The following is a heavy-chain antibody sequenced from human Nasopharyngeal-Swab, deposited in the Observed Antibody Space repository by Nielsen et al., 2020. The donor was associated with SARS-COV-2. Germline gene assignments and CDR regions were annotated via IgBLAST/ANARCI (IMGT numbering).Heavy chain of an antibody. CDR2: IYYSGST. CDR1: GGSISSGGYY. D-gene: IGHD1-14*01. CDR3: ARRIPARAFDV. J-gene: IGHJ3*01. V-gene: IGHV4-31*03. Sequence: LRLSCTVSGGSISSGGYYWSWIRQHLGKGLEWIGYIYYSGSTYYNPSLKSRVTISVDTSKNQFSLKLSSVTAADTAVYYCARRIPARAFDVWGQGTVVIASP.